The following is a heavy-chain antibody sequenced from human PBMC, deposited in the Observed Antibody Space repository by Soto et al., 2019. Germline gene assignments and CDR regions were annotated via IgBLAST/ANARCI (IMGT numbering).Heavy chain of an antibody. CDR3: ARVPRGDYYGSGRATRHYYYYYGMDV. V-gene: IGHV3-33*01. Sequence: GGSLRLSCAASGFTFSSYGMHWVRQAPGKGLEWVAVIWYDGSNKYYADSVKGRFTISRDNSKNTLYLQMNSLRAEDTAVYYCARVPRGDYYGSGRATRHYYYYYGMDVWGQGTTVTVSS. CDR2: IWYDGSNK. J-gene: IGHJ6*02. CDR1: GFTFSSYG. D-gene: IGHD3-10*01.